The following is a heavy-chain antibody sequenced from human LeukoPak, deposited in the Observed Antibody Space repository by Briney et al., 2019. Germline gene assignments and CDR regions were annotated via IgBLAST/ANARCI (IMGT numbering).Heavy chain of an antibody. V-gene: IGHV5-51*01. CDR3: ARSDVGYCSGGSCKNWFDP. CDR1: GYSFTSYW. Sequence: GESLKISCKGSGYSFTSYWIGWVRQMPGKGLEWMGIIYPGDSDTRYNPSFQGQVTISADKSISTAYLQWSSLKASDTAMYYCARSDVGYCSGGSCKNWFDPWGQGTLVTVSS. J-gene: IGHJ5*02. CDR2: IYPGDSDT. D-gene: IGHD2-15*01.